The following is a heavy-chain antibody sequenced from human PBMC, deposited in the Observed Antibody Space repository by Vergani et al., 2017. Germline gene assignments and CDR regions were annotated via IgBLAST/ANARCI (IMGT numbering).Heavy chain of an antibody. V-gene: IGHV4-34*01. CDR3: AREWLVARGAFDI. Sequence: QVQLQQWGAGLLKPSETLSLTCAVYGGSFSGYYWSWIRQSPGKGLEWIGEISRRGSTNSNPSLKSRVTISVDTSKNQFSLKLSSVTAADTAIYYCAREWLVARGAFDIWGQGTMVTVSS. CDR2: ISRRGST. CDR1: GGSFSGYY. D-gene: IGHD6-19*01. J-gene: IGHJ3*02.